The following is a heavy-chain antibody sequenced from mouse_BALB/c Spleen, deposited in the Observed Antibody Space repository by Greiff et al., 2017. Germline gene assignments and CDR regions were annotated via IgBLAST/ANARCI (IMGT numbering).Heavy chain of an antibody. CDR1: GFTFSDYY. D-gene: IGHD2-4*01. V-gene: IGHV5-4*02. J-gene: IGHJ2*01. CDR3: ARGGYDYDFDY. CDR2: ISDGGSYT. Sequence: EVQVVESGGGLVKPGGSLKLSCAASGFTFSDYYMYWVRQTPEKRLEWVATISDGGSYTYYPDSVKGRFTISRDNAKNNLYLQMSSLKSEDTAMYYCARGGYDYDFDYWGQGTTLTVSS.